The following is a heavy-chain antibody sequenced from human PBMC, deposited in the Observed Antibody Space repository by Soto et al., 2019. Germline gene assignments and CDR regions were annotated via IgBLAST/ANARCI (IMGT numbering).Heavy chain of an antibody. V-gene: IGHV3-66*01. CDR3: ARSRTGTTYGGMDV. D-gene: IGHD1-7*01. J-gene: IGHJ6*02. Sequence: GGSLRLSCAASGFAVSSNYMTWVRQAPGKGLEWVSVIHSGGDTHYADSVRGRFTISRDNSKNTLCLQMNSLRAEDTAVYYCARSRTGTTYGGMDVWGQGTTVTVSS. CDR1: GFAVSSNY. CDR2: IHSGGDT.